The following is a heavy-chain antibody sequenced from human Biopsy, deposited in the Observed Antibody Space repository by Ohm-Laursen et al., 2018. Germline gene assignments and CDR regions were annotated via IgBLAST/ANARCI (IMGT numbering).Heavy chain of an antibody. V-gene: IGHV3-74*03. CDR2: INIDGSGT. CDR3: TRAYRYGLDASDM. J-gene: IGHJ3*02. Sequence: SLRLSCAASGLTFNSYWMHWIRQAPGKGLGWVSSINIDGSGTKYADSVKGRFTISRDNAKNTLYLQMNSLTAEDTAIYYCTRAYRYGLDASDMWGQGTMVTVSS. CDR1: GLTFNSYW. D-gene: IGHD3-16*01.